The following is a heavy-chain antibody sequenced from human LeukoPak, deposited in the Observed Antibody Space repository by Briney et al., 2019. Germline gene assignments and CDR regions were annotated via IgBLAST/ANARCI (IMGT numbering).Heavy chain of an antibody. J-gene: IGHJ4*02. CDR3: ASQVGHCRGGSCSGY. D-gene: IGHD2-15*01. CDR2: IKQDGSEK. V-gene: IGHV3-7*01. Sequence: GGSLRLSCAASGFTFSSYWMSWVRQAPGKGLEWVANIKQDGSEKYYVDSVKGRFTISRDNAKNSLYLQMNSLRDEDTAVYYCASQVGHCRGGSCSGYWGQGTLVTVSS. CDR1: GFTFSSYW.